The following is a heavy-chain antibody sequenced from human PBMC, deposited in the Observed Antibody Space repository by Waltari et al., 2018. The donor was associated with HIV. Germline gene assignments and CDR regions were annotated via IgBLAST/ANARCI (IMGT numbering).Heavy chain of an antibody. Sequence: EVQLVESGGGLIQPGGSLRLSCAASGFSVSSNYMSWARQAPGKGLEWVSVIYSGGSTYYADSVKGRFTISRDNSKNTLYLQMNSLRAEDTAVYYCARGFGCGGDCYYFDYWGQGTLVTVSS. V-gene: IGHV3-53*01. CDR2: IYSGGST. CDR1: GFSVSSNY. CDR3: ARGFGCGGDCYYFDY. J-gene: IGHJ4*02. D-gene: IGHD2-21*02.